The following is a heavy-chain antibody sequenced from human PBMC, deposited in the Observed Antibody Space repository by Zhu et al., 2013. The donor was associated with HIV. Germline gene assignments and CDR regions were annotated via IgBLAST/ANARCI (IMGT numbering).Heavy chain of an antibody. CDR3: ARGVVEYHVLDSYKY. Sequence: QVQLVQSGAEVKKPGSSVKVSCKASGGTFSSYAIVWVRQAPGQGLEWMGGIIPIFGTPNYAQKFQGRVTITADESRSTAYMELSSLRSEDTAVYFCARGVVEYHVLDSYKYWGQGTLVTVSS. CDR2: IIPIFGTP. J-gene: IGHJ4*02. D-gene: IGHD2-21*01. CDR1: GGTFSSYA. V-gene: IGHV1-69*12.